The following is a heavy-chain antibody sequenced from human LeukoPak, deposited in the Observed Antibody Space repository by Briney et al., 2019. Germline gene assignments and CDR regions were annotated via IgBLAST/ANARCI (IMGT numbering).Heavy chain of an antibody. CDR3: ARSFGDTYYWYFGL. CDR1: GFTLSGYE. Sequence: GGSLRLSCAASGFTLSGYEMNWGRQAPGKGLERVSSISSRGSSMYYVDSVKGRFTISRDNAKNSLYLQMNSLRAEDTATYYCARSFGDTYYWYFGLWGRGTLLTVSS. J-gene: IGHJ2*01. CDR2: ISSRGSSM. V-gene: IGHV3-48*03. D-gene: IGHD4-17*01.